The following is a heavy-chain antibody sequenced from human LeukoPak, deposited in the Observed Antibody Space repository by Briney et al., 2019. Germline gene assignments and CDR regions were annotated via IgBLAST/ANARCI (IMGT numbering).Heavy chain of an antibody. D-gene: IGHD7-27*01. J-gene: IGHJ4*02. CDR1: GFTFRSYG. CDR2: IRYNGSDQ. CDR3: AKGYGESHFDS. Sequence: GGSLRLSCAASGFTFRSYGMHLVRQAPGKGLEWVAFIRYNGSDQYHADSVKGRFTISRDNSNHILYLQMNGLRAEDTAVYFCAKGYGESHFDSWGQGTLVTVSS. V-gene: IGHV3-30*02.